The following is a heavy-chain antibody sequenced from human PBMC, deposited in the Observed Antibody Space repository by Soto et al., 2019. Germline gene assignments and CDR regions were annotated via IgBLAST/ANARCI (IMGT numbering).Heavy chain of an antibody. Sequence: QLQLQESGPGLVKPSETLSLTCTVSGGSISSSSYYWGWIRQPPGKGLEWIGSIYYSGSTYYNPSLKSRVTISVDTSKNQFSLKLSSVTAADTAVYYCARPYYDYIWGSYRYTAGLDAFAIWGQGTMVTVSS. CDR1: GGSISSSSYY. CDR2: IYYSGST. V-gene: IGHV4-39*01. CDR3: ARPYYDYIWGSYRYTAGLDAFAI. D-gene: IGHD3-16*02. J-gene: IGHJ3*02.